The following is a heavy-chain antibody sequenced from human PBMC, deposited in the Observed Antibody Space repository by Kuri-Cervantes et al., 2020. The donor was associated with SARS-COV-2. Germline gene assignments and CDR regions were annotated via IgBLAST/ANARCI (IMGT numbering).Heavy chain of an antibody. J-gene: IGHJ6*03. D-gene: IGHD3-3*01. CDR3: ARLVYYDFWSGYSTYYYYYMDV. Sequence: GSLRLSCTVSGGSISSYYWSWIRQPPGKGLEWIGYIYYSGSTNYNPSLKSRVTISVDTSKNQFSLKPSSVTAADTAVYYCARLVYYDFWSGYSTYYYYYMDVWGKGTTVTVSS. CDR1: GGSISSYY. CDR2: IYYSGST. V-gene: IGHV4-59*08.